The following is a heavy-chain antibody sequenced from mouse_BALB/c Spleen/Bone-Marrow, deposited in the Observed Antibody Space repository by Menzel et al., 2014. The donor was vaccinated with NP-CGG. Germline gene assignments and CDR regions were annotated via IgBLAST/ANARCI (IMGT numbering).Heavy chain of an antibody. Sequence: EVQLQQSGPDLVKPSQSLSLTCTVTGYSITGGYSWHWIRQFPGNKLEWMGYIHYSGSTNYNPSLKSRISITRDTSKNQFFLQLNSVTTEDTATYYCARRTEVRLVYYFDYWGQGPTLTVSS. CDR1: GYSITGGYS. CDR2: IHYSGST. CDR3: ARRTEVRLVYYFDY. D-gene: IGHD2-14*01. V-gene: IGHV3-1*02. J-gene: IGHJ2*01.